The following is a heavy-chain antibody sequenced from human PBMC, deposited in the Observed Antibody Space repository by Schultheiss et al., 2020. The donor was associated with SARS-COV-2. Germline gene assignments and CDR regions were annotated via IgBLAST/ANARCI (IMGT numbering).Heavy chain of an antibody. Sequence: GGSLRLSCAASGFTFSNAWMSWVRQAPGKGLEWVAVISYDGTNKYYADSVKGRFTISRDNSKNTLYLQMNSLRAEDTAVYYCARDRSTTGGLWYYFDYWGQGTLVTVSS. J-gene: IGHJ4*02. V-gene: IGHV3-30*03. CDR3: ARDRSTTGGLWYYFDY. CDR1: GFTFSNAW. D-gene: IGHD2-21*01. CDR2: ISYDGTNK.